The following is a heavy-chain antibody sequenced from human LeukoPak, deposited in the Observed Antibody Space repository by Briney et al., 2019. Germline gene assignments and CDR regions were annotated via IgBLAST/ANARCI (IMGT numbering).Heavy chain of an antibody. Sequence: ASVKVSCKASGYTFTSFGISWVRQAPGQGLEWVGWISADNVNANYAQKFQGRVNMTTDTSTSTAYLDLTSLRLDDTAIYYCARDRFHWNYDDWLQYDFWGQGTLVTVSS. CDR1: GYTFTSFG. CDR2: ISADNVNA. CDR3: ARDRFHWNYDDWLQYDF. D-gene: IGHD1-7*01. J-gene: IGHJ4*02. V-gene: IGHV1-18*01.